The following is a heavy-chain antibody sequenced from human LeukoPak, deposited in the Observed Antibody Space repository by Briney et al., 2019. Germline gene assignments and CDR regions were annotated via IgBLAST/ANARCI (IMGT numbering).Heavy chain of an antibody. CDR1: GGTFSSYA. Sequence: ASVKVSCKASGGTFSSYAISWVRQAPGQGLEWMGRIIPILGIANYAQKFQGRVTITADKSTSTAYMELSSLTSDDTAMYYCARDHDYGPDYWGQGTLVTVS. J-gene: IGHJ4*02. D-gene: IGHD4/OR15-4a*01. CDR2: IIPILGIA. V-gene: IGHV1-69*04. CDR3: ARDHDYGPDY.